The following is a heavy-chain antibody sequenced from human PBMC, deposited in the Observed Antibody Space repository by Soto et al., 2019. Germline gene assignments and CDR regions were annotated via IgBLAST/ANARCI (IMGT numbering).Heavy chain of an antibody. Sequence: ASVKVSCKASGYTFTGYYMHWVRQAPGQGLEWMGWINPNSGGTNYAQKFQGRVTMTRDTSISTAYMELSRLRSDDTAVYYCARESSSGWSSYFDYWGQGTLVTVSS. J-gene: IGHJ4*02. D-gene: IGHD6-19*01. V-gene: IGHV1-2*02. CDR3: ARESSSGWSSYFDY. CDR1: GYTFTGYY. CDR2: INPNSGGT.